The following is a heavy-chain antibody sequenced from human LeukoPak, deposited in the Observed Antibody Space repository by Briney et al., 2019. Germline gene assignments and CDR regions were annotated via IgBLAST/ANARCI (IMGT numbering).Heavy chain of an antibody. Sequence: GGSLRLSCAASGFTFSSYAMSWVRQAPGKGLEGVSGITGSGGSTYYADSVKGRFTISRDNSKNTLYLQMNSLRAEDTAVYYCAKDPSHYGDYTEYFQHWGQGTLVTVSS. CDR3: AKDPSHYGDYTEYFQH. CDR1: GFTFSSYA. CDR2: ITGSGGST. V-gene: IGHV3-23*01. J-gene: IGHJ1*01. D-gene: IGHD4-17*01.